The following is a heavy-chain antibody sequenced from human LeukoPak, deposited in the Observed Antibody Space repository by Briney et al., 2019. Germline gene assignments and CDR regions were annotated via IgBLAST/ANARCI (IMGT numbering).Heavy chain of an antibody. V-gene: IGHV1-69*13. CDR2: IIPIFGTA. J-gene: IGHJ4*02. D-gene: IGHD6-13*01. Sequence: SVKVSCKASGGTFSSYAISGVRQAPGQGLDWMGGIIPIFGTANYAQKFQGRVTITADESTSTAYMELSSLRSEDTAVYYCARVLIAAAGYYFDYWGQGTLVTVSS. CDR3: ARVLIAAAGYYFDY. CDR1: GGTFSSYA.